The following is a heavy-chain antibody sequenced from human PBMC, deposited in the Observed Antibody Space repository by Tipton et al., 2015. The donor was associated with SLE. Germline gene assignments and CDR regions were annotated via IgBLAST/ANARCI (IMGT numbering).Heavy chain of an antibody. D-gene: IGHD2-21*02. CDR1: GGSISSSSYY. CDR2: IYYSGYT. V-gene: IGHV4-39*07. CDR3: ARGMVTWRGAILGVDV. Sequence: LSLTCTVSGGSISSSSYYWGWIRQPPGKGLEWIGSIYYSGYTHYNPSLNSRVTISVDTSKNQFSLKLSSVTAADTAVYYCARGMVTWRGAILGVDVWGQGTTVNVSS. J-gene: IGHJ6*02.